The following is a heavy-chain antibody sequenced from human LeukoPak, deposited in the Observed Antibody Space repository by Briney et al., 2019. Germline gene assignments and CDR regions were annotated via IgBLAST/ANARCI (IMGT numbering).Heavy chain of an antibody. Sequence: GGSLRLSCAASGFTVSSNYMSWVRQGPGKGLECVSVISNDGDTYYADSVKGRFTISRDNSKNTLYLQMNSLRAEDTAVYYCAKSGLNRFDYWGQGTLVTVSS. CDR2: ISNDGDT. CDR1: GFTVSSNY. D-gene: IGHD2-15*01. V-gene: IGHV3-53*01. CDR3: AKSGLNRFDY. J-gene: IGHJ4*02.